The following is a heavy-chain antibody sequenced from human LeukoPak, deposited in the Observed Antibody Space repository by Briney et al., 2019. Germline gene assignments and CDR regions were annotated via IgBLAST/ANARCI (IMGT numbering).Heavy chain of an antibody. CDR3: ARLYSRKPDYYYYYMDV. J-gene: IGHJ6*03. D-gene: IGHD6-13*01. V-gene: IGHV5-51*01. CDR2: IYPGDSDT. Sequence: RGESLKISCKVSGYSFNNFWIGWVRQMPGKGLEWMGIIYPGDSDTRYSPSFQGQVTISADKSISTAYLQWSSLKASDTAMYYCARLYSRKPDYYYYYMDVWGKGTTVTVSS. CDR1: GYSFNNFW.